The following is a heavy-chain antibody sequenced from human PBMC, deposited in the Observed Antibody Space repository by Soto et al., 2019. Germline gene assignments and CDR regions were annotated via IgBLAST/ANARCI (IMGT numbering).Heavy chain of an antibody. Sequence: GGSLRLSCAASGFTFSSYAMSWVRQAPGKGLEWVSAISGSGGSTYYVDSVKGRFTISRDNSQNTLYLQMNSLRAEDTAVYYCAKETGGDCYSDWFDPWGQGTLVTVSS. D-gene: IGHD2-21*02. V-gene: IGHV3-23*01. CDR2: ISGSGGST. CDR1: GFTFSSYA. J-gene: IGHJ5*02. CDR3: AKETGGDCYSDWFDP.